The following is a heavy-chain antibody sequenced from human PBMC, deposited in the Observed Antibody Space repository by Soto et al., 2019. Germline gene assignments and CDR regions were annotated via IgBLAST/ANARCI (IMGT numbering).Heavy chain of an antibody. CDR3: ARGSKDDILTGYYDY. CDR2: INPNSGGT. J-gene: IGHJ4*02. CDR1: GYTFTGYY. Sequence: ASVKVSCKASGYTFTGYYMHWVRQAPGQGLEWMGWINPNSGGTNYAQKFQGWVTMTRDTSIGTAYMELSRLRSDDTAVYYCARGSKDDILTGYYDYWGQGTLVTVSS. D-gene: IGHD3-9*01. V-gene: IGHV1-2*04.